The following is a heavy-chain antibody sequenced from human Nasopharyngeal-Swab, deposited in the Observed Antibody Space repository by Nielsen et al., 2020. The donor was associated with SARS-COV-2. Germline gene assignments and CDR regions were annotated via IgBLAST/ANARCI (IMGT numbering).Heavy chain of an antibody. J-gene: IGHJ6*02. V-gene: IGHV4-4*02. Sequence: SETLSLTCAVSGGSISSSNWWSWVRQPPGKGLEWIGEIYHSGSTNYNPSLKSRVTISVDKSKNQFSLKLSSVTAADTAVYYCARAPIYGGNSFYYYYYGMDVWGQGTTVTVSS. CDR2: IYHSGST. CDR1: GGSISSSNW. D-gene: IGHD4-23*01. CDR3: ARAPIYGGNSFYYYYYGMDV.